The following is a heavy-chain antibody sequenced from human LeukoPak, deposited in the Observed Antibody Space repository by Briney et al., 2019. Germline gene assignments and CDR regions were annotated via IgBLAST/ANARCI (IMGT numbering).Heavy chain of an antibody. J-gene: IGHJ3*02. CDR1: GFTLDGYA. CDR3: AREGTAAADDAFDI. Sequence: GGSLRLSCAASGFTLDGYAMHWVRQAPGKGLEWVSGISWNSGSIGYADSVKGRFTISRDNAKNSLYLQMNSPRAEDTAVYYCAREGTAAADDAFDIWGQGTMVTVSS. D-gene: IGHD6-13*01. CDR2: ISWNSGSI. V-gene: IGHV3-9*01.